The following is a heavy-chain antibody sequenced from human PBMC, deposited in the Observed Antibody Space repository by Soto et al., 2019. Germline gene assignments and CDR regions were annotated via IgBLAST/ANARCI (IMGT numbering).Heavy chain of an antibody. CDR2: ISGSGGST. CDR3: AKDQGSSWYEIDY. V-gene: IGHV3-23*01. CDR1: GFTFSNYA. Sequence: EVQLLESGGGLVQPGGSLRLSCAASGFTFSNYAVTWVRQAPGKGLEWVSTISGSGGSTYYADSVKGRFTISRDNSKNTLYLQMNILRAEDTAVYSCAKDQGSSWYEIDYWGQGTLVTVSS. J-gene: IGHJ4*02. D-gene: IGHD6-13*01.